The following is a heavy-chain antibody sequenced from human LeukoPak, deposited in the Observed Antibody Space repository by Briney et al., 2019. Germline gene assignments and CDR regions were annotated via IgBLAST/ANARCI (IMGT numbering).Heavy chain of an antibody. J-gene: IGHJ4*02. CDR1: GFTFGSYS. V-gene: IGHV3-48*02. CDR2: ISSGSSII. Sequence: GGSLRLSCVASGFTFGSYSMNWVRQAPGKGLEWVSYISSGSSIIYYADSVKGRFTISRDNAKNSLYLQLNSLRDEDTAVYYCARDLQIPAHGYSVDYWGQGTLVTVSS. CDR3: ARDLQIPAHGYSVDY. D-gene: IGHD2-2*01.